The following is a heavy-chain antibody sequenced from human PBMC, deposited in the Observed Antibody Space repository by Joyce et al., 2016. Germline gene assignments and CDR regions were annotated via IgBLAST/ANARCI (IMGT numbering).Heavy chain of an antibody. CDR1: GGTFNLYS. V-gene: IGHV1-69*08. Sequence: QVHLVQSGPEVKKPGSSVRVSCEASGGTFNLYSINWVRQAPGQGLGWMGRSSPIFGTSNFAQKFQGRVTITADSMELSNLRFEDTATYFCARALLDYGGKSYHFGMDVWGQGTTVIVSS. D-gene: IGHD4-23*01. CDR3: ARALLDYGGKSYHFGMDV. CDR2: SSPIFGTS. J-gene: IGHJ6*02.